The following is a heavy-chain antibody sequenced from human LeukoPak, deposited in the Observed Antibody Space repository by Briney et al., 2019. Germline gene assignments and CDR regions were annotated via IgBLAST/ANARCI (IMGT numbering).Heavy chain of an antibody. CDR1: GFTFSSYS. V-gene: IGHV3-21*01. CDR3: ARDPVGGYSRFDY. D-gene: IGHD3-22*01. J-gene: IGHJ4*02. CDR2: ISSSSSYI. Sequence: PGGSLRLSCAASGFTFSSYSMNWVRQAPGKGLEWVSSISSSSSYIYYADSVKGRFTISRDNAKNSLYLQMNSLRAEDTAVYYCARDPVGGYSRFDYWGQGTLVTVSS.